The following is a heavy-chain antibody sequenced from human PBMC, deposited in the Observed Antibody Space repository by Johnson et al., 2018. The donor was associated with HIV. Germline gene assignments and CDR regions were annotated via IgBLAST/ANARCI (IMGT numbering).Heavy chain of an antibody. Sequence: VQLVESGGGLVKPGGSLRLSCAASGFTFGDYYMSWIRQAPGKGLEWVSGINWNGGSTGYADSVKGRFTISRDNSKNTLYLQMNSLRAEDTAVYYCARDRPAIVVVPAADDAFDIWGQGTMVTVSS. CDR3: ARDRPAIVVVPAADDAFDI. V-gene: IGHV3-20*04. CDR2: INWNGGST. D-gene: IGHD2-2*01. J-gene: IGHJ3*02. CDR1: GFTFGDYY.